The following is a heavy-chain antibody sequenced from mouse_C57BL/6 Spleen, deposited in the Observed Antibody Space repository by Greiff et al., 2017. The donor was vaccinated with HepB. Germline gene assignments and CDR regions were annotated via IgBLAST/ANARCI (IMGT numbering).Heavy chain of an antibody. CDR2: IDPSDSYT. CDR3: ARPGSSYLYYCDY. J-gene: IGHJ2*01. Sequence: QVQLQQPGAELVRPGTSVKLSCKASGYTFTSYWMHWVKQRPGQGLEWIGVIDPSDSYTNYNQKFKGKATLTVDTSSSTAYMQLSSLTSEDSAVYYCARPGSSYLYYCDYWGQGTTLTVSS. V-gene: IGHV1-59*01. CDR1: GYTFTSYW. D-gene: IGHD1-1*01.